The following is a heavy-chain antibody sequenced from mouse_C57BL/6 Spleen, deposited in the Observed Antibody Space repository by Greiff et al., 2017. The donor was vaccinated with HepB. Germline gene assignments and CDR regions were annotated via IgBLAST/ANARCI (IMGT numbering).Heavy chain of an antibody. V-gene: IGHV1-9*01. CDR1: GYTFTGYW. CDR3: AREITPVVGGDYFDY. J-gene: IGHJ2*01. CDR2: ILPGSGST. Sequence: QVQLQQSGAELMKPGASVKLSCKATGYTFTGYWIEWVKQRPGHGLEWIGEILPGSGSTNYNEKFKGKATFTADTSSNTAYMQLSSLTTEDSAIYSGAREITPVVGGDYFDYWGRGTTLTAS. D-gene: IGHD1-1*01.